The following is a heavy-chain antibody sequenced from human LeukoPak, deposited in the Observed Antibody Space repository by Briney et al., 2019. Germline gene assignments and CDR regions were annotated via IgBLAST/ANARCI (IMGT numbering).Heavy chain of an antibody. CDR3: ARSFSGSYYGRHFDY. CDR2: INPNSGGT. J-gene: IGHJ4*02. V-gene: IGHV1-2*02. CDR1: GYTFTGYY. D-gene: IGHD1-26*01. Sequence: VASVKVSCKASGYTFTGYYMHWVRQAPGQGLEWMGWINPNSGGTNYAQKFQGRVTMTRDTSISTAYMELSRLRSDDTAVYYCARSFSGSYYGRHFDYWGQGTLVTVSS.